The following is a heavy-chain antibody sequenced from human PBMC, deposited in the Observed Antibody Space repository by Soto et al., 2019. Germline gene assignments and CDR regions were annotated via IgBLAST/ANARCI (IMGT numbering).Heavy chain of an antibody. V-gene: IGHV3-30-3*01. Sequence: QVQLVESGGGVVQPGRSLRLSCAASGFTFSSYAMHWVRQAPGKGLEWVAVISYDGSNKYYADSVKGRFTISRDNSKNTLYLQMNSLRAEDTAVYYCARDSSGWDGSGDFDYWGQGTLVTVSS. CDR3: ARDSSGWDGSGDFDY. J-gene: IGHJ4*02. CDR1: GFTFSSYA. CDR2: ISYDGSNK. D-gene: IGHD6-19*01.